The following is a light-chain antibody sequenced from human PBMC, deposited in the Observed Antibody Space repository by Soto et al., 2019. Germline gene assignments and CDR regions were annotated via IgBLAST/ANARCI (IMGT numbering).Light chain of an antibody. J-gene: IGLJ1*01. Sequence: VRAQPPPRAGAPRPGGAISFFGRSLHIGSNTVNWYQQLPGTAPKLLIYSNNQRPSGVPDRFSGSKSGTSASLAISGLQSEDEADYYCAAWDDSLNGYVFGTGTKVTVL. CDR3: AAWDDSLNGYV. V-gene: IGLV1-44*01. CDR1: SLHIGSNT. CDR2: SNN.